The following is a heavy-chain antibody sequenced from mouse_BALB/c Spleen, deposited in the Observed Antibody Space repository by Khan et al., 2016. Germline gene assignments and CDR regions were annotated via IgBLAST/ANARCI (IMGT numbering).Heavy chain of an antibody. D-gene: IGHD2-4*01. Sequence: EVQLQESGPGLVKPSQSLSLTCTVTGYSITSDYAWNWIRQFPGNKLEWMGYISYSGSTSYNPSLKSRLSLTRDTSKNPLFLQLNSVTTEDNTTYYCARGGDYGPFAYWGQGTLVTVSA. CDR1: GYSITSDYA. CDR3: ARGGDYGPFAY. V-gene: IGHV3-2*02. J-gene: IGHJ3*01. CDR2: ISYSGST.